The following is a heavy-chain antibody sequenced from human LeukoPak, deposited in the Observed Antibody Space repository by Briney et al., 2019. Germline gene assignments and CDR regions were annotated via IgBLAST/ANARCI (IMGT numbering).Heavy chain of an antibody. CDR1: GFTFSSYT. CDR3: ARLRQASGYSSGWYDS. CDR2: INSVSNTL. V-gene: IGHV3-48*02. J-gene: IGHJ5*01. D-gene: IGHD6-19*01. Sequence: GGSLRLSCTTSGFTFSSYTMNWVRQAPGKGLEWISYINSVSNTLYYADSVKGRFTISRDNAKNSLYLQMNSLRDEDTAVYYCARLRQASGYSSGWYDSWGQGTLVTVSS.